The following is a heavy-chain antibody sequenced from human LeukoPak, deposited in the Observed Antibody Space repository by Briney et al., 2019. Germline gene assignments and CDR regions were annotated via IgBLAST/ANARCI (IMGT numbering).Heavy chain of an antibody. J-gene: IGHJ3*02. CDR2: IKSKTDGGTT. CDR1: EFPFTRAW. V-gene: IGHV3-15*01. D-gene: IGHD5-12*01. CDR3: TTCGYDRCGAFDI. Sequence: PGGSLRLSCAVSEFPFTRAWMTWVRQAPGKGLEWVGRIKSKTDGGTTDYAAPVKGRFSISRDDSKNTLYLRMNSLETEDTAMYYCTTCGYDRCGAFDIWGQGTVVTVSS.